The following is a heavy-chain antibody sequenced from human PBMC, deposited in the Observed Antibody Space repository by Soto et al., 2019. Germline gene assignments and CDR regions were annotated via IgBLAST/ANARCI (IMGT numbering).Heavy chain of an antibody. V-gene: IGHV3-15*07. CDR2: IKSKTDGGTT. CDR3: TTDSYSTIIIVRFDY. CDR1: GFTISNYE. Sequence: GGSLRLSCAASGFTISNYEMHWVRQAPGKGLEWVGRIKSKTDGGTTDYAEPVKGRFAISRDDSNNMVYLQMNSLKIEDTAVYYCTTDSYSTIIIVRFDYWGHGTLVTVSS. D-gene: IGHD3-22*01. J-gene: IGHJ4*01.